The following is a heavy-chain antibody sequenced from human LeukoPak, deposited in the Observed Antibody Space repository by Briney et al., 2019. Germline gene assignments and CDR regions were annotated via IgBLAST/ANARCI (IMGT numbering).Heavy chain of an antibody. CDR3: SGRSGFSSIY. Sequence: GGSLRLPCEASGFTFNTHWMNWVRHAPGKGLEWMANISPDGGAEVYVDSVKGRFTISRDNAKNSVYLQMNNVRAEDTGVYYCSGRSGFSSIYWGQGILVTVSS. J-gene: IGHJ4*02. D-gene: IGHD2-2*01. CDR2: ISPDGGAE. CDR1: GFTFNTHW. V-gene: IGHV3-7*01.